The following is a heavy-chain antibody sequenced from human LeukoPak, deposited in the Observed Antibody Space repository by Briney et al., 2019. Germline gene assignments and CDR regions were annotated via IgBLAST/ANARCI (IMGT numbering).Heavy chain of an antibody. Sequence: GGSLRLSCAASGFTFSSYSMNWVRQAPGKGLEWVSYISSSSSTIYYADSVKGRFTISRDNAKNSLYLQMNSLRAEDTAVYYCARDPGPRPNYDYVWGSYRISSSDAFDIWGQGTMVTVSS. J-gene: IGHJ3*02. CDR2: ISSSSSTI. V-gene: IGHV3-48*01. CDR3: ARDPGPRPNYDYVWGSYRISSSDAFDI. D-gene: IGHD3-16*02. CDR1: GFTFSSYS.